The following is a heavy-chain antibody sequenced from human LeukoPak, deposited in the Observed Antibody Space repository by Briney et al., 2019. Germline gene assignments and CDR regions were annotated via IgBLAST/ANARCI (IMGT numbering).Heavy chain of an antibody. CDR2: IIPILGIA. CDR3: ARDQRYQLLWFDP. Sequence: SVKFSCKASGGTFSSYTISWVRQAPGQGLEWMGRIIPILGIANYAQKFQGRVTITADKSTSTAYMELSSLRSEDTAVYYCARDQRYQLLWFDPWGQGTLVTVSS. D-gene: IGHD2-2*01. J-gene: IGHJ5*02. V-gene: IGHV1-69*04. CDR1: GGTFSSYT.